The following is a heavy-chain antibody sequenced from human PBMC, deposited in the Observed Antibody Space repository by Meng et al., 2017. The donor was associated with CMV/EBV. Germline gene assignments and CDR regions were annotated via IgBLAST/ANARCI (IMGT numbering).Heavy chain of an antibody. V-gene: IGHV4-61*01. CDR2: IYYSGST. CDR1: GGSVSSGSYY. D-gene: IGHD3-3*01. Sequence: SETLSLTCTVPGGSVSSGSYYWSWIRQPPGKGLEWIGYIYYSGSTNYNPSLKSRVTISVDTSKNQFSLKLSSVTAADTAVYYCARDSGPYYDFWSGYLLHDDFDIWGQGTMVTVSS. J-gene: IGHJ3*02. CDR3: ARDSGPYYDFWSGYLLHDDFDI.